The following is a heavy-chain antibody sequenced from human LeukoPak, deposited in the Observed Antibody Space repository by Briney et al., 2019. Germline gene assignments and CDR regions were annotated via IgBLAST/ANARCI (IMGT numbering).Heavy chain of an antibody. CDR2: INHSGST. D-gene: IGHD4-17*01. CDR3: ARGQRDDYGDYGGSWSDWYFDL. CDR1: GGSFSGYY. J-gene: IGHJ2*01. V-gene: IGHV4-34*01. Sequence: SETLSLTCAVYGGSFSGYYWSWIRQPPGKGLEWIGEINHSGSTNYNPSLKSRVTISVDTSKNQFSLKLSSVTAADTAVYYCARGQRDDYGDYGGSWSDWYFDLWGRGTLVTLSS.